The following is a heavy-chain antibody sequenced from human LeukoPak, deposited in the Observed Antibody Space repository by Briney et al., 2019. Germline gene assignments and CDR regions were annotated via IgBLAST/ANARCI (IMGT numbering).Heavy chain of an antibody. J-gene: IGHJ2*01. D-gene: IGHD2-15*01. CDR3: AGGQGWHFDL. CDR1: GFTFSSYA. Sequence: GGSLRLSCAASGFTFSSYAMSWVRQAPGKGLEWVSAISGSGGGTYYADSVKGRFTISRDNSKNTLYLQMNSLRAEDTALYYCAGGQGWHFDLWGRGTLITVSS. V-gene: IGHV3-23*01. CDR2: ISGSGGGT.